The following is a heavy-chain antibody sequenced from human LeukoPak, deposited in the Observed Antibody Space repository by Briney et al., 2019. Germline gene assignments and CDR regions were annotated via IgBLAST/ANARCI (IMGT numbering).Heavy chain of an antibody. CDR3: AREEPHVAFDI. Sequence: SQTLSLTCTVSGGSISSGSYYWSWIRQPAGKGLEWIGRIYTSGSTNYNPSLKSRVTISVDTSKNQFSLKLRSVTAADTAVYYCAREEPHVAFDIWGQGTMVTVSS. D-gene: IGHD1-26*01. V-gene: IGHV4-61*02. CDR1: GGSISSGSYY. CDR2: IYTSGST. J-gene: IGHJ3*02.